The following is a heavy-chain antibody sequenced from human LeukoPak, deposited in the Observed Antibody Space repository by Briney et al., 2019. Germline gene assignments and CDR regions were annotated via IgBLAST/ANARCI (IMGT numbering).Heavy chain of an antibody. CDR3: ARGIFAEKWELPPGSFDY. J-gene: IGHJ4*02. D-gene: IGHD1-7*01. Sequence: SETLSLTCTVSGDSISNYYWSWIRQPPGQGLEWIGYIHYSGSTDNNPSLKSRVTISIDTSKNQFSLKLRSVTATDTAVYFSARGIFAEKWELPPGSFDYWGQGTLVTVSS. CDR1: GDSISNYY. V-gene: IGHV4-59*01. CDR2: IHYSGST.